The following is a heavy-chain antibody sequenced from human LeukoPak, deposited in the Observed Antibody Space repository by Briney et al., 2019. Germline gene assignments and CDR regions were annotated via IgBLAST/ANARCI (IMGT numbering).Heavy chain of an antibody. CDR1: GGSITSYY. Sequence: PSETLSLTCTVSGGSITSYYLSWIRQPPGKGLEWIGYMLYSQSTRYNPALKSRVTMSMDTSKNQVSLKLRSVTAADTAVYYCATRHDSPWYPFWGRGTLVTVSS. CDR3: ATRHDSPWYPF. CDR2: MLYSQST. V-gene: IGHV4-59*08. J-gene: IGHJ4*02. D-gene: IGHD6-13*01.